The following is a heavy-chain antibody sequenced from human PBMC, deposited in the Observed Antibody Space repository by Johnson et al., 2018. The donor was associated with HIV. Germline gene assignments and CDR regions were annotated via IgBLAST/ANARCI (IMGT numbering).Heavy chain of an antibody. V-gene: IGHV3-30*04. J-gene: IGHJ3*02. CDR3: ARTPSLPGAFDI. CDR1: GFTFSTSA. Sequence: VQLVESGGDVVQPGRSLRLSCAASGFTFSTSAMHWVRQAPAKGLQWVAVISYDGSDKDYADSVKGRFTISRDSSKNTLYLQMNSLRAEDTAVYYCARTPSLPGAFDIWGQGTMVTVSS. CDR2: ISYDGSDK.